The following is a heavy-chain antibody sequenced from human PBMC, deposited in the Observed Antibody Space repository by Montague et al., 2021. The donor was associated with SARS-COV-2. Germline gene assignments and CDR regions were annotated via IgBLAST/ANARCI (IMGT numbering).Heavy chain of an antibody. CDR1: SGSISDFY. CDR2: INHTGSA. CDR3: ARGQVTISGALIFLPAAGHLVG. D-gene: IGHD3-3*01. J-gene: IGHJ6*02. Sequence: SETLSLTCAVYSGSISDFYWTWIRQSPGKGLEWIGEINHTGSATYNPSLTGRVTISRDTSKNQFSLKLKSVTPADTAVYYCARGQVTISGALIFLPAAGHLVGWGQGTSVTVSS. V-gene: IGHV4-34*01.